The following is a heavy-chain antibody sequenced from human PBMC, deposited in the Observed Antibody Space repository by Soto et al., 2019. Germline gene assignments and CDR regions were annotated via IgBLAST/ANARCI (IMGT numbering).Heavy chain of an antibody. J-gene: IGHJ6*02. D-gene: IGHD6-13*01. CDR3: ARDGVAAAGTGPLRYYYGMDV. CDR2: INPNSGGT. V-gene: IGHV1-2*04. Sequence: QVQLVQSGAEVKKPGASVKVSCKASGYTFTGYYMHLVRQAPGQGLEWMGWINPNSGGTNYAQKFQGWVTMTRDTSISTAYMELSRLRSDDTAVYYCARDGVAAAGTGPLRYYYGMDVWGQGTTVTVSS. CDR1: GYTFTGYY.